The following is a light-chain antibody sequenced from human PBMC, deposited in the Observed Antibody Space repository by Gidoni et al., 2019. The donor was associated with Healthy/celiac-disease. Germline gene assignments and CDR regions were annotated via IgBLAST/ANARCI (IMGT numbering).Light chain of an antibody. J-gene: IGKJ5*01. CDR2: GAS. V-gene: IGKV3-20*01. CDR3: QQYGSSPIT. CDR1: QSVSSSY. Sequence: EMVMTQSPGTLSLSPGEIATLSCRASQSVSSSYLAWYQQTHGQAPRLLIYGASSRATGIPYRCSGSWSGTDFTLTLSRLEPEDFAVYYCQQYGSSPITFXXXTRLEIK.